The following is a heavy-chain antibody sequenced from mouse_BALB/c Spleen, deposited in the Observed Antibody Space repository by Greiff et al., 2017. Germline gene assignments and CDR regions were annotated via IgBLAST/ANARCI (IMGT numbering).Heavy chain of an antibody. CDR2: INPNNGGT. Sequence: VQLQQSGPELVKPGASVKIPCKASGYTFTDYNMDWVKQSHGKSLEWIGDINPNNGGTIYNQKFKGKATLTVDKSSSTAYMELRSLTSEDTAVYYCARRVRDYYGSRSMPFAYWGQGTLVTVSA. D-gene: IGHD1-1*01. J-gene: IGHJ3*01. CDR3: ARRVRDYYGSRSMPFAY. V-gene: IGHV1-18*01. CDR1: GYTFTDYN.